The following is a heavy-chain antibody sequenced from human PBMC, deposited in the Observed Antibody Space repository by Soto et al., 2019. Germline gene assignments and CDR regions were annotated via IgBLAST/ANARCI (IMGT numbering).Heavy chain of an antibody. D-gene: IGHD3-16*01. CDR2: ISPYTGDT. Sequence: QVQLVQSGDEMKKPGASVRVSCKASGYIFVNYGIAWVRQAPGQGLEWMGWISPYTGDTHSASKVQGRLTMTTDTSTSTAYMDLGSLTSDDTAVYYCAMVDNYVTPQDVWGQRTTVTVSS. V-gene: IGHV1-18*01. J-gene: IGHJ6*02. CDR1: GYIFVNYG. CDR3: AMVDNYVTPQDV.